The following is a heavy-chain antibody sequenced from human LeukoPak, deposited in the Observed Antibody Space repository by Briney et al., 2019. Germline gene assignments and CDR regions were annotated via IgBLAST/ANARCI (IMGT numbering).Heavy chain of an antibody. CDR1: GFTFRSYG. D-gene: IGHD4-23*01. CDR3: ARDFGNDYYYYMDV. V-gene: IGHV3-30*19. J-gene: IGHJ6*03. CDR2: ISYDGSNK. Sequence: GGSLRLSCAASGFTFRSYGMHWVRQAPGKGLEWVAIISYDGSNKYYAESVKGRFTISRDNSKNTLYLQMNSLRAEDTAVYSCARDFGNDYYYYMDVWGKGTTVIVSS.